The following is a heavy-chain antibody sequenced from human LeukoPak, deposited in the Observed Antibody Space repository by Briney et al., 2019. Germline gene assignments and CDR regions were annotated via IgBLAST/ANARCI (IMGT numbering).Heavy chain of an antibody. J-gene: IGHJ4*02. D-gene: IGHD3-16*02. V-gene: IGHV4-61*01. CDR2: IYYSGST. CDR3: ARRIMITFGGVIVIYYYFDY. Sequence: SETLSLTCTVSGYSISSGYYWGWIRQPPGKGLEWIGYIYYSGSTSYNPSLKSRVTISVDTSKNQFSLKLSSVTAADTAVYYCARRIMITFGGVIVIYYYFDYWGQGTLVTVSS. CDR1: GYSISSGYY.